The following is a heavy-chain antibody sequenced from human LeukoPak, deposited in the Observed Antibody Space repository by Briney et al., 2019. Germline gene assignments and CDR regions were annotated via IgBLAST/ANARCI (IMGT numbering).Heavy chain of an antibody. D-gene: IGHD3-10*01. J-gene: IGHJ4*02. Sequence: GGSLRLSCAASGFTFSSYGMHWVRQAPGKGLEWVAVISYDGSNKYYADSVKGRFTISRDNSRNTLYLQMNSLRAEDTAVYSCAKSAGFGELRFDYWGQGTLVTVSS. CDR3: AKSAGFGELRFDY. V-gene: IGHV3-30*18. CDR2: ISYDGSNK. CDR1: GFTFSSYG.